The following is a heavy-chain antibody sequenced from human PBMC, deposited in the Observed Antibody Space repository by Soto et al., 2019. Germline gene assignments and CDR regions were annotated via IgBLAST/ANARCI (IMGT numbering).Heavy chain of an antibody. CDR2: IYYSGST. Sequence: QVQLQESGPGLVKPSQTLSLTCTVSGGSISSGDYYWSWIRQPPGKGLEWIGYIYYSGSTYYNPSLKSRVTISVDTSKKQFSLKLSSVTAADTAVYYCARVPRIQLWLGYFDYWGQGTLVTVSS. V-gene: IGHV4-30-4*01. CDR3: ARVPRIQLWLGYFDY. CDR1: GGSISSGDYY. J-gene: IGHJ4*02. D-gene: IGHD5-18*01.